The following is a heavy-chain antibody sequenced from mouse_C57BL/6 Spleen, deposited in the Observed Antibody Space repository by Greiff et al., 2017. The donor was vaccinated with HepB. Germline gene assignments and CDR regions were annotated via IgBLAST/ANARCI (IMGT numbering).Heavy chain of an antibody. CDR1: GYTFTSYW. J-gene: IGHJ3*01. CDR3: ARDYDYDGFAY. Sequence: QVQLKQPGAELVKPGASVKLSCKASGYTFTSYWMHWVKQRPGQGLEWIGMIHPNSGSTNYNEKFKSKATLTVDKSSSTAYMQLSSLTSEDSAVYYCARDYDYDGFAYWGQGTLVTVSA. CDR2: IHPNSGST. V-gene: IGHV1-64*01. D-gene: IGHD2-4*01.